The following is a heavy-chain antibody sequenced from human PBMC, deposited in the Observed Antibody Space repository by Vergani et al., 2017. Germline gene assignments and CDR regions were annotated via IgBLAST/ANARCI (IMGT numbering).Heavy chain of an antibody. Sequence: QVQLVQSGAEVKKPGASVKVSCKASGYTFTSYYMHWVRQAPGQGLEWMGIINPSGGSTSYAQKFQGRVTRTRDTSTSTVYMELSSLRSEDTAVYYCARDLKGQQLYYWGQGTLVTVSS. J-gene: IGHJ4*02. CDR3: ARDLKGQQLYY. D-gene: IGHD6-13*01. CDR1: GYTFTSYY. CDR2: INPSGGST. V-gene: IGHV1-46*01.